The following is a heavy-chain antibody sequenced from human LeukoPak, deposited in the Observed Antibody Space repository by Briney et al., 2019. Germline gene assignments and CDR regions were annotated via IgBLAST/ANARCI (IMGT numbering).Heavy chain of an antibody. J-gene: IGHJ3*02. Sequence: GGSLRLSCAASGFTFSSYSMNWVRQAPGKGLEWVSYISSSSITIYYADSVKGRFTISRDNAKNSLYLQMNSLRAEDTAVYYCARDPRYCSGGSCYRAFDIWGQGTMVTVSS. CDR2: ISSSSITI. CDR3: ARDPRYCSGGSCYRAFDI. D-gene: IGHD2-15*01. V-gene: IGHV3-48*01. CDR1: GFTFSSYS.